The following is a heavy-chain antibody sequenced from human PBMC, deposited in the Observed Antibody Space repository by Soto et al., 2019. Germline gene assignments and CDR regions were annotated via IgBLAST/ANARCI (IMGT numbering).Heavy chain of an antibody. D-gene: IGHD2-15*01. J-gene: IGHJ5*02. CDR2: IYYSGNT. CDR3: ARRRGGTTFWFDP. Sequence: PSETLSLTCTVSGGSIDSSYFYWDWIRQPPGKGLEWIGSIYYSGNTYYNPSLKSRVAISIDTSNNQFSLKLSSVTAADTAVYYCARRRGGTTFWFDPWGQGTLVTVSS. CDR1: GGSIDSSYFY. V-gene: IGHV4-39*01.